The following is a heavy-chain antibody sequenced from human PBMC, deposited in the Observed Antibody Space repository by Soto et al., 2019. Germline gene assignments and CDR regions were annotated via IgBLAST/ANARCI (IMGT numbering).Heavy chain of an antibody. CDR1: GGTFSSYA. D-gene: IGHD1-7*01. Sequence: QVQLVQSGAEVKKPGSSVKVSCKASGGTFSSYAIGWVRQAPGQGLEWMGGIIPIFGTANYAQKFQGRVTITADESTSTAYMELSSLRSEDTAVYYCAAGWVPTTYYYYGMDVWGQGTTVTVSS. CDR2: IIPIFGTA. V-gene: IGHV1-69*01. CDR3: AAGWVPTTYYYYGMDV. J-gene: IGHJ6*02.